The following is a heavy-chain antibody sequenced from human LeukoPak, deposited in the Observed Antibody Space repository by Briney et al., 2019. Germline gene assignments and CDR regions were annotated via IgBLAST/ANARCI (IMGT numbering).Heavy chain of an antibody. CDR1: GGSISSGDYY. CDR3: ARGGLYCSSTSCYQFWFDP. CDR2: IYYSGST. Sequence: SQTLSLTCTVSGGSISSGDYYWSWIRQPPGKGLEWIGYIYYSGSTYYNPSLKSRVTISVDTSKNQFSLKLSSVTAADTAVYYCARGGLYCSSTSCYQFWFDPWGQGTLVTVSS. J-gene: IGHJ5*02. D-gene: IGHD2-2*01. V-gene: IGHV4-30-4*01.